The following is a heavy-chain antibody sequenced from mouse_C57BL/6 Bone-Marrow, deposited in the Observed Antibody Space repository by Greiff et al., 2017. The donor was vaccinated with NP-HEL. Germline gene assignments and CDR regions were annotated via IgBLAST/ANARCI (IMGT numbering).Heavy chain of an antibody. CDR3: ARSLDYDWYFDV. CDR2: INPNNGGT. J-gene: IGHJ1*03. CDR1: GYTFTDYN. V-gene: IGHV1-18*01. D-gene: IGHD1-1*02. Sequence: EVKLQESGPELVKPGASVKIPCKASGYTFTDYNMDWVKQSHGKSLEWIGDINPNNGGTIYNQKFKGKATLTVDKSSSTAYMELRSLTSEDTAVYYCARSLDYDWYFDVWGTGTTVTVSS.